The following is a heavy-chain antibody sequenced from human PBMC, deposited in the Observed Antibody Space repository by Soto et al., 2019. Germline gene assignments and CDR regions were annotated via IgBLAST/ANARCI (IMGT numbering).Heavy chain of an antibody. D-gene: IGHD2-2*01. CDR3: ARDLRDIVVVPAAMVGGENYYYGMDV. Sequence: QVQLVESGGGVVQPGRSLGLSCEASGFTFSSYGMHWVRQAPGKGLGWVAVIGLDGINKNYADSVKGRFTISRDNSKNTLYLQMNSLRAEDTAVYYCARDLRDIVVVPAAMVGGENYYYGMDVWGQGTTVTVSS. J-gene: IGHJ6*02. CDR2: IGLDGINK. V-gene: IGHV3-33*01. CDR1: GFTFSSYG.